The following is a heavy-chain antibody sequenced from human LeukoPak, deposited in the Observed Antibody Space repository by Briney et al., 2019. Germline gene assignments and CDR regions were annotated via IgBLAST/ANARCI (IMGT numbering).Heavy chain of an antibody. D-gene: IGHD6-19*01. CDR1: VRSMSCNH. J-gene: IGHJ4*02. V-gene: IGHV4-59*01. Sequence: SETLSLTCTVHVRSMSCNHWGWIRQPPGKGLEWIGYSYYSGRTNYNPSLKSRVTISVDTSKNQFSLKRSSVTAADTAVYYCARGGWYVDYWGQGTLVTVSS. CDR2: SYYSGRT. CDR3: ARGGWYVDY.